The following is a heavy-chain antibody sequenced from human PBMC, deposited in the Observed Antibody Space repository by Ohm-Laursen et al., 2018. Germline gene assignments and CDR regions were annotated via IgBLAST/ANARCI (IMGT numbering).Heavy chain of an antibody. J-gene: IGHJ4*02. CDR1: GFTFSNAW. CDR2: INSRSSTM. V-gene: IGHV3-48*01. Sequence: GSLRLSCAASGFTFSNAWMSWVRQAPGKGLEWVSYINSRSSTMNYADSVKGRFAVSRDNARFSLYLQMNSLRVEDTAVYYCARERGGSYFDSWGQGTLATVSS. D-gene: IGHD1-26*01. CDR3: ARERGGSYFDS.